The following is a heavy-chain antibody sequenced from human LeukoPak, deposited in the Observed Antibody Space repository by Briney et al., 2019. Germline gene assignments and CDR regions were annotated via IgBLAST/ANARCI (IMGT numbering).Heavy chain of an antibody. CDR3: ARGSLLWFGESLDY. CDR2: INPSGGST. J-gene: IGHJ4*02. D-gene: IGHD3-10*01. CDR1: GYTFTSYY. Sequence: ASVKVSCKASGYTFTSYYMHWVRQAPGQGLEWMGIINPSGGSTSYAQKFQGRVTMATDTSTSTAYMELRSLRSDDTAVYYCARGSLLWFGESLDYWGQGTLVTVSS. V-gene: IGHV1-46*01.